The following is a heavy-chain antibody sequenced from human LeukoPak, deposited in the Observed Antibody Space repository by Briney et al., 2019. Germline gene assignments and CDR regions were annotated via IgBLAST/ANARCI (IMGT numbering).Heavy chain of an antibody. CDR2: ISGSGGST. D-gene: IGHD6-13*01. CDR3: AKGQGDQQLVLYYFYHGMDV. CDR1: GFTFSSYA. V-gene: IGHV3-23*01. Sequence: GGSLRLSCAASGFTFSSYAMSWVRQAPGKGLEWVSAISGSGGSTYYADSVKGRFTISRDNSKNTLYLQANSLRAEDTAVYYCAKGQGDQQLVLYYFYHGMDVWAKGPRSSSP. J-gene: IGHJ6*02.